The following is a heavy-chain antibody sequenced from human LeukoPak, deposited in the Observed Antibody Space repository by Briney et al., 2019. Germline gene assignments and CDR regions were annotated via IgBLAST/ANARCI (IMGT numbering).Heavy chain of an antibody. CDR3: TSTTAFVLVRGVIRSYNYDGMDV. Sequence: GGSLRLSCVGSGFSFISVWLNWVRQAPGKGLEWVGCIKSKTDGGAIDYAAPVKGRFTISRDDSKNTLYLQMNSLQTEDTGIYYCTSTTAFVLVRGVIRSYNYDGMDVWGQGTTVTVSS. CDR1: GFSFISVW. J-gene: IGHJ6*02. D-gene: IGHD3-10*01. V-gene: IGHV3-15*07. CDR2: IKSKTDGGAI.